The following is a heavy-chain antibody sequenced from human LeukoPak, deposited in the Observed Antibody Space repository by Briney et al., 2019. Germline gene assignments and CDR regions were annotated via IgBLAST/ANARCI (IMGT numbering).Heavy chain of an antibody. J-gene: IGHJ4*02. CDR2: TYSSGVT. D-gene: IGHD2-8*01. V-gene: IGHV4-59*08. CDR3: ARHDNVPVIRHGFDH. Sequence: PSETLSLTCTVSGGSINNYYWSWIRQPPGKGLEWLGYTYSSGVTNYNPSLQSRVTISIDTSKNQFSLKVSSVTAADTAVYYCARHDNVPVIRHGFDHWGQGTLVTVSS. CDR1: GGSINNYY.